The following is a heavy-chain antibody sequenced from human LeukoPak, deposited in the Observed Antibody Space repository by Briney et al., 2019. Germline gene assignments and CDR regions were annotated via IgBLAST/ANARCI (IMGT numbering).Heavy chain of an antibody. CDR1: GGSISSSSYY. CDR3: ARWASSRPPYYDSSGYPEHAFDF. CDR2: IYYSGST. D-gene: IGHD3-22*01. Sequence: SETLSLTCTVSGGSISSSSYYWGWIRQPPGKGLEWIGSIYYSGSTYYNPSLKSRVTISVDTSKNQFSLKLTSVTAADTAVYYCARWASSRPPYYDSSGYPEHAFDFWGQGTMVTVSS. J-gene: IGHJ3*01. V-gene: IGHV4-39*07.